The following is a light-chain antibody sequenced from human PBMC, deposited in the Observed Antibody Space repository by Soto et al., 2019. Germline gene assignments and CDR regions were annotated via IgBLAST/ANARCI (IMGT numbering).Light chain of an antibody. V-gene: IGLV1-47*01. CDR2: RNN. Sequence: QSVLTQPPSASGTPGQRVTISCSGSSSNIGSNFVYWYQQFPGTAPKLLIYRNNQRPSGVPDRFSGSKSGTSASLAISGLPSEDEADYYCQVWDSSSDHYVFGAGTKLTVL. CDR3: QVWDSSSDHYV. CDR1: SSNIGSNF. J-gene: IGLJ1*01.